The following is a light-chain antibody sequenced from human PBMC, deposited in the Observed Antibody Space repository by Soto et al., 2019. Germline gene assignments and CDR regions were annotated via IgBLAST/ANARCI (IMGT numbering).Light chain of an antibody. V-gene: IGKV3-11*01. Sequence: EIVLTQSPATLSLSPGERATLSCRASQSVSSYLAWYQQKPGQAPRLLIYDASNRATGIPARFSGSGSGTDVTLTIISLEPEDFAVYYCQQRSNWPPFTFGGGTNVEIK. CDR2: DAS. J-gene: IGKJ4*01. CDR3: QQRSNWPPFT. CDR1: QSVSSY.